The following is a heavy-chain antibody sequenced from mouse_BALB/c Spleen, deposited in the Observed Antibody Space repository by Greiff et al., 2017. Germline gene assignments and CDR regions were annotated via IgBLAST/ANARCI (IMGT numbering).Heavy chain of an antibody. J-gene: IGHJ4*01. D-gene: IGHD2-4*01. CDR2: INPSNGGT. Sequence: QVQLKQPGAELVKPGASVKLSCKASGYTFTSYYMYWVKQRPGQGLEWIGGINPSNGGTNFNEKFKSKATLTVDKSSSTAYMQLSSLTSEDSAVYYCTRDDYDVRAYYAMDYWGQGTSVTVSS. CDR1: GYTFTSYY. V-gene: IGHV1S81*02. CDR3: TRDDYDVRAYYAMDY.